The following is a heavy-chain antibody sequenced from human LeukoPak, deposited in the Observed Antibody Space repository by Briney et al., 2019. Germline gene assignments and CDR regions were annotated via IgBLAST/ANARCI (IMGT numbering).Heavy chain of an antibody. Sequence: GSLRLSFSASGFTFSNPLINWVRQAPGKGLELVCRIKSKTDGGTTDYAAPVKGRFTISRDDSKNTLYLQMNSLKTEDTAVYYCTTDRSDDPLRPWGQGTLVTVSS. CDR3: TTDRSDDPLRP. D-gene: IGHD3-10*01. V-gene: IGHV3-15*01. CDR2: IKSKTDGGTT. CDR1: GFTFSNPL. J-gene: IGHJ5*02.